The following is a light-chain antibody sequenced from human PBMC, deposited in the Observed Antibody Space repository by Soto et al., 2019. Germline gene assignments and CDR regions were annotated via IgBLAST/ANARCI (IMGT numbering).Light chain of an antibody. Sequence: EVVMRQSPATLSVSPGESATLSCRASQSVSNNYLAWYQQKPGQAPRLLIYDASSRATGIPDRFSGGGSGTDFTLTISRLEPEDFAVYYCQQFSSYPLTFGGGTKVDIK. CDR2: DAS. V-gene: IGKV3-20*01. CDR1: QSVSNNY. J-gene: IGKJ4*01. CDR3: QQFSSYPLT.